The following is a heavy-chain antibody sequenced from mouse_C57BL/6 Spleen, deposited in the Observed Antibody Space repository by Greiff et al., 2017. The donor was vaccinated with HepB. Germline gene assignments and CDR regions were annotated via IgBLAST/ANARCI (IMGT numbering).Heavy chain of an antibody. CDR3: TRLVYYGNYFDY. Sequence: QVQLQQSGAELVRPGASVTLSCKASGYTFTDYEMHWVKQTPVHGLEWIGAIDPETGGTAYNQKFKGKAILTADKSSSTAYMELRSLTSEDSAVYYCTRLVYYGNYFDYWGQGTTRTVSS. CDR1: GYTFTDYE. CDR2: IDPETGGT. D-gene: IGHD2-1*01. J-gene: IGHJ2*01. V-gene: IGHV1-15*01.